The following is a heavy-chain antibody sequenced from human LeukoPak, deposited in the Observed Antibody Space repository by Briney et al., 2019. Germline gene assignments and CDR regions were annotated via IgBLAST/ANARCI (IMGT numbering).Heavy chain of an antibody. CDR3: ARSGSFDYFFDS. Sequence: SETLSLTCTVSGGSMSPYYWSWFRQSAGKGREWIGRISTFLNTNYNPSLKTRVPVALDTSKNRLSLRLNSVTAADSAVYFCARSGSFDYFFDSWGQGILVSVSS. D-gene: IGHD5-12*01. CDR2: ISTFLNT. J-gene: IGHJ4*02. CDR1: GGSMSPYY. V-gene: IGHV4-4*07.